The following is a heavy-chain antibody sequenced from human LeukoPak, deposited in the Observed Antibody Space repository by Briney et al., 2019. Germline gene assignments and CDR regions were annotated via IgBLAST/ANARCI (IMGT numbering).Heavy chain of an antibody. D-gene: IGHD2-2*02. CDR2: IYYSGST. CDR3: AREVGYCSSTSCYNFDY. V-gene: IGHV4-30-4*08. Sequence: SQTLSLTCTVSGGSISSGDCYWSWIRQPPGKGLEWIGYIYYSGSTYYSPSLKSRVTISVDTSKNQFSLKLSSVTAADTAVYYCAREVGYCSSTSCYNFDYWGQGTLVTVSS. J-gene: IGHJ4*02. CDR1: GGSISSGDCY.